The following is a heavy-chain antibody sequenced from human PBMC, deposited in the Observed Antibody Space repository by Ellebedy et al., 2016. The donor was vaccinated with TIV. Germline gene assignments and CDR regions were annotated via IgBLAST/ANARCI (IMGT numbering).Heavy chain of an antibody. D-gene: IGHD6-19*01. CDR2: ISGDYT. Sequence: GESLKISCAASGFTFSTYGMSWVRQAPGKGLEWVSAISGDYTYYADSVKGRFTISRDKSKNTLYLQMNSLRAEDTAVYYCIAVAANFDSWGQGTLVTVSS. CDR3: IAVAANFDS. V-gene: IGHV3-23*01. J-gene: IGHJ4*01. CDR1: GFTFSTYG.